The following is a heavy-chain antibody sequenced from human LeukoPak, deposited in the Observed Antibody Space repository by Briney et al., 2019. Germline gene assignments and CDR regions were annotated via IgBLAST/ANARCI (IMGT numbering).Heavy chain of an antibody. CDR3: PRQSYASGWNPFDY. J-gene: IGHJ4*02. CDR1: GFTFSSFA. Sequence: GSLRLSCAASGFTFSSFAMSWVRQAPGKGLEWVSTISGGGITTYYADSAKGRFTISGDNSKNTLYLQMNSLTAEDTAVYYCPRQSYASGWNPFDYWGQGILVTVSS. V-gene: IGHV3-23*01. CDR2: ISGGGITT. D-gene: IGHD6-19*01.